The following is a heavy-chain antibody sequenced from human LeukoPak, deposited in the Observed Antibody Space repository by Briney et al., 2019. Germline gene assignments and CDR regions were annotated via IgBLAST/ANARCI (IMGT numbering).Heavy chain of an antibody. CDR1: GFTFSSYE. CDR2: ISSSGSTI. J-gene: IGHJ4*02. D-gene: IGHD6-13*01. CDR3: ASIAAAGTFDY. V-gene: IGHV3-48*03. Sequence: GGSLRLSCAASGFTFSSYEMSWVRQAPGKGLEWVSYISSSGSTIYYADSVKGRFTISRDNAKNSLYLQMNSLRAEDTAVYYCASIAAAGTFDYWGQGTLVTVSS.